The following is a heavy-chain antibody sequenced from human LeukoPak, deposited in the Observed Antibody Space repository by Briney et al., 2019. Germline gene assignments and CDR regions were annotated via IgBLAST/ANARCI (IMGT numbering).Heavy chain of an antibody. D-gene: IGHD3-9*01. CDR2: IKQDGSEK. V-gene: IGHV3-7*03. J-gene: IGHJ4*02. Sequence: TGGSLRLSCAASGFTFSSYAMSWVRQAPGKGLEWVANIKQDGSEKYYVDSVKGRFTISRDNAKNSLYLQMNSLRAEDTAVYYCARDQETGYSWGQGTLVTVSS. CDR3: ARDQETGYS. CDR1: GFTFSSYA.